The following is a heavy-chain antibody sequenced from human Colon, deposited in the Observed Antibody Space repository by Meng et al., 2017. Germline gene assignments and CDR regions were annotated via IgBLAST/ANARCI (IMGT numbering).Heavy chain of an antibody. J-gene: IGHJ5*02. CDR1: GGSISSGDYY. CDR3: ARDRKHYGERGWFDP. CDR2: IYYSGST. D-gene: IGHD4-17*01. V-gene: IGHV4-30-4*01. Sequence: QAQVQGSGPGLVQPSQTLSLTCTVSGGSISSGDYYWSWIRQPPGKGLEWIGYIYYSGSTYSNASLKSRVTISIDRSKNQFSLKLSSVTAADTAVYYCARDRKHYGERGWFDPWGQGTLVTVSS.